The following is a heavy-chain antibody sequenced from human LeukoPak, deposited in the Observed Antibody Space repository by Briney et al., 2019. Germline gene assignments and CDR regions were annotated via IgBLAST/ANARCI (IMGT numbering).Heavy chain of an antibody. CDR1: GGSFSGYY. J-gene: IGHJ6*03. CDR3: ARPTSYYYYYMDV. Sequence: NPSETLSLTCAVYGGSFSGYYWSWIRQPPGKGLEWIGEINHSGSTNYNPSLKSRVTISVDTSKNQFSLKLSSVTAADTAVYYCARPTSYYYYYMDVWGKGTTVIISS. CDR2: INHSGST. D-gene: IGHD3-16*01. V-gene: IGHV4-34*01.